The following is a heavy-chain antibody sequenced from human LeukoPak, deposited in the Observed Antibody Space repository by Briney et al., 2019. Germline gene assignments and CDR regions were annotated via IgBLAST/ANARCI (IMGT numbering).Heavy chain of an antibody. CDR1: GGSIRSSSFY. Sequence: SETLSLTCTVSGGSIRSSSFYWGWIRQPPGKGLEWIATINYSGSTYYNPSLKSRVTISVDTSKNHFSLRLTSVTAADTAVYYCARGFWSNYDILTGYYKGGLVDYWGQGTLVTASS. V-gene: IGHV4-39*02. J-gene: IGHJ4*02. CDR2: INYSGST. CDR3: ARGFWSNYDILTGYYKGGLVDY. D-gene: IGHD3-9*01.